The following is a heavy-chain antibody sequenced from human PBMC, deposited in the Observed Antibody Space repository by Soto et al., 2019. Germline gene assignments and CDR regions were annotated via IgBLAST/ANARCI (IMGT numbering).Heavy chain of an antibody. CDR2: ISGSGGST. CDR1: GFTYSSYA. CDR3: AKDEVIAYYYYYYYMDV. Sequence: GGSLRLSCAASGFTYSSYAMSWVRQAPGKGLEWVSAISGSGGSTYYADSVKGRFTISRDNSKNTLYLQMDSLRAEDTAVYYCAKDEVIAYYYYYYYMDVWGKGTTVTVSS. J-gene: IGHJ6*03. V-gene: IGHV3-23*01. D-gene: IGHD2-21*01.